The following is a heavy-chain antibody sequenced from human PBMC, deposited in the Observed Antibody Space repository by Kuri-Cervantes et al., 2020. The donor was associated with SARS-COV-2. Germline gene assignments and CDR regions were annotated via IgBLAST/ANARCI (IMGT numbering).Heavy chain of an antibody. CDR1: GGSISSYY. D-gene: IGHD5-12*01. V-gene: IGHV4-59*12. Sequence: SETLSLTCTVSGGSISSYYWSWIRQPPGKGLEWIGYIYYSGSTNYNPSLKSRVTISVDTSKNQFSLKLSSVTAADTAVYYCAREPWISGYDLKRYFDYWGQGTLVTVSS. CDR3: AREPWISGYDLKRYFDY. CDR2: IYYSGST. J-gene: IGHJ4*02.